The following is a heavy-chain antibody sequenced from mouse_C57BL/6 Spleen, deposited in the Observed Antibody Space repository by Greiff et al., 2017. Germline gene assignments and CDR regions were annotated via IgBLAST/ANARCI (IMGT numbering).Heavy chain of an antibody. CDR1: GFTFSDYG. D-gene: IGHD2-1*01. V-gene: IGHV5-17*01. J-gene: IGHJ2*01. CDR2: ISSGSSTI. Sequence: EVKLVESGGGLVKPGGSLKLSCAASGFTFSDYGMHWVRQAPEKGLEWVAYISSGSSTIYYADTVKGRVTISRDNAKNTLCLQMTSLRAEDTAMYYCARQVYGNYKYYWGQGTTLTVSS. CDR3: ARQVYGNYKYY.